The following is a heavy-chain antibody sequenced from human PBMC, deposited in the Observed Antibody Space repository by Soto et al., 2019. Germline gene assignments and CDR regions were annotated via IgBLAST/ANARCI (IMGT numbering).Heavy chain of an antibody. J-gene: IGHJ4*02. D-gene: IGHD3-22*01. CDR1: GFTLSDHY. V-gene: IGHV3-72*01. CDR2: SRDKPQGYST. CDR3: VRATYFSDSSGYTRCLDY. Sequence: GGSLRLSCASSGFTLSDHYIDWVRQAPGKGLEWVGRSRDKPQGYSTAYAASVKGRFTTSRDESKNSAYLQMNSLKTEDTAVYYCVRATYFSDSSGYTRCLDYWGQGTLVTVSS.